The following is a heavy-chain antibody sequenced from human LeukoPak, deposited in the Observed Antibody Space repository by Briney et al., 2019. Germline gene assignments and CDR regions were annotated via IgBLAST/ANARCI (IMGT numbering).Heavy chain of an antibody. CDR1: GFTFSSYA. D-gene: IGHD5-18*01. Sequence: GGSLRLSCAASGFTFSSYAMSWVRQAPGKGLEWVSVISGSGGRTSYADSVKGRFTVSRDNSKNTLYLQMNSLRAEDTAVYYCARDRGYSYGFGYWGQGTLVTVSS. CDR3: ARDRGYSYGFGY. V-gene: IGHV3-23*01. J-gene: IGHJ4*02. CDR2: ISGSGGRT.